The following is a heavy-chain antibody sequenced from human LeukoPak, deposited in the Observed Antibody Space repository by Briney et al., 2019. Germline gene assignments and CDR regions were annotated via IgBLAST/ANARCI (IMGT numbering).Heavy chain of an antibody. CDR1: GFTFHNYA. J-gene: IGHJ5*02. Sequence: QPGGSLTLSCAASGFTFHNYAIHWVRQAPGKGLEWVSLTSGDGITTYFADSVKGRFTFSRDNFKNTLSLQMDSLRAEDTAVYYCARARRWFGEIDLWGQGTLVTVSS. CDR3: ARARRWFGEIDL. V-gene: IGHV3-43*02. D-gene: IGHD3-10*01. CDR2: TSGDGITT.